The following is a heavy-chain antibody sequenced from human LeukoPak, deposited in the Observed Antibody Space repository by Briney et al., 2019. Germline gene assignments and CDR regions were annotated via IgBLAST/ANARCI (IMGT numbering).Heavy chain of an antibody. J-gene: IGHJ4*02. V-gene: IGHV1-2*04. CDR1: GYTFTGYY. CDR3: GRTCSSGEVLTLDY. Sequence: ASVKVSCKASGYTFTGYYMHWVRQAPGQGLEWMGWINPNSGGTNYAQKFQGWVTMTRDTSISTAYMELGRLRSADTAVYYCGRTCSSGEVLTLDYWGQGTLVTVYS. D-gene: IGHD3-10*01. CDR2: INPNSGGT.